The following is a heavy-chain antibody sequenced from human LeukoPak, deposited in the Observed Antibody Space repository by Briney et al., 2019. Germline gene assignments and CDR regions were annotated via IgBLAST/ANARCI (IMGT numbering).Heavy chain of an antibody. CDR2: FYRSGST. J-gene: IGHJ4*02. Sequence: SETLSLTCSVSRYSISSGYSWGWVRQPPGKGLEWIGIFYRSGSTYYNPSLKSRVSISVDMSTNQFSLRINSVTAADTAVYYCARVSTTSAGSGDLDCWGQGTLVTVSS. V-gene: IGHV4-38-2*02. CDR3: ARVSTTSAGSGDLDC. CDR1: RYSISSGYS. D-gene: IGHD3-10*01.